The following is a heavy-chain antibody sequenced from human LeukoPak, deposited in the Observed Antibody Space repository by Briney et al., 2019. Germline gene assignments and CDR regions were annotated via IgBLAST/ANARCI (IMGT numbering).Heavy chain of an antibody. V-gene: IGHV5-51*01. CDR2: IYPADSET. Sequence: GESLKISCKGSGSTFTSHWIGWVRQMPGKGLEWMGVIYPADSETTYSPSFQGQVTISADKSISTTYLQWSSLKASDTAMYYCATPTTGCSSTSCYLLFWGQGTLVTVSS. J-gene: IGHJ4*02. CDR1: GSTFTSHW. D-gene: IGHD2-2*01. CDR3: ATPTTGCSSTSCYLLF.